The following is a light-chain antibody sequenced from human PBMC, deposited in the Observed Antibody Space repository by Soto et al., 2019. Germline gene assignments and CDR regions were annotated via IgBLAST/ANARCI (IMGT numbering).Light chain of an antibody. CDR3: AAWDDSLNGYV. J-gene: IGLJ1*01. Sequence: QSALTQPPSAFGTPGQRVTISCSGSSSNIGSNTVNWYQQLPGTAPKLLIYTNNQRPSGVPDRFSGSKSGTSASLAISWLQSEDEADYYCAAWDDSLNGYVFGTGTTV. CDR1: SSNIGSNT. CDR2: TNN. V-gene: IGLV1-44*01.